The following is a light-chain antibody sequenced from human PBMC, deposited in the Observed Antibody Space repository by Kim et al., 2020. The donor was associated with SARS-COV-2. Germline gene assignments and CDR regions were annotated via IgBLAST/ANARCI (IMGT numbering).Light chain of an antibody. CDR2: GND. J-gene: IGLJ2*01. CDR1: GSNIGVNT. CDR3: AAWDDNLNGLL. Sequence: QSVLTQPPSTSGTPGQRVTISCSGGGSNIGVNTASWYQQLPGTAPKLLIYGNDQRPSGVPDRFSGSRSGASASLAISGLRSDDEADYYCAAWDDNLNGLLFGGGTQLTVL. V-gene: IGLV1-44*01.